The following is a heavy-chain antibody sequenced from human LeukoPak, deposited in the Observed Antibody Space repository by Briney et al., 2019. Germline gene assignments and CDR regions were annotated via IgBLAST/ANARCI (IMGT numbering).Heavy chain of an antibody. V-gene: IGHV4-30-4*01. CDR2: TYYSGST. CDR3: ARELGYSGYDLSYWYFDL. CDR1: GGSISSGDYY. J-gene: IGHJ2*01. Sequence: SETLSLTCTVSGGSISSGDYYWSWIRQPPGKGLEWIGYTYYSGSTYYNPSLKSRVTISVDTSKNQFSLKLSSVTAADTAVYYCARELGYSGYDLSYWYFDLWGRGTLVTVSS. D-gene: IGHD5-12*01.